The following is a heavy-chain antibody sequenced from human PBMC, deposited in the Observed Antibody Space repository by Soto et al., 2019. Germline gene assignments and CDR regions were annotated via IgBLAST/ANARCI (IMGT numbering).Heavy chain of an antibody. D-gene: IGHD1-26*01. J-gene: IGHJ4*02. Sequence: SETLSLTCAVYGGSWRGYYWSWIRQPPGKGLEWIGSIYYRGSPYYNPSLKSRVTISGDTSKDQCSRKLSPVTAADTAVYYCARVGERELPFDYWGQGTRVTVSS. CDR2: IYYRGSP. CDR1: GGSWRGYY. V-gene: IGHV4-34*11. CDR3: ARVGERELPFDY.